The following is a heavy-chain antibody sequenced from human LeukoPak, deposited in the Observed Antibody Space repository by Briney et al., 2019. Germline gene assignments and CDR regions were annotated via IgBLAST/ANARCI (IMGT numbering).Heavy chain of an antibody. J-gene: IGHJ4*02. CDR3: ARARIGYGDYAFDY. CDR2: IIVGSGAT. CDR1: GFTSTNFA. D-gene: IGHD4-17*01. Sequence: SVKVSCKASGFTSTNFAVQWVRQARGQRLEWIGWIIVGSGATKCAQDFQERVTITRDLSTSTLYMELRSLTSEDTAVYYCARARIGYGDYAFDYWGQGTLVTVSS. V-gene: IGHV1-58*01.